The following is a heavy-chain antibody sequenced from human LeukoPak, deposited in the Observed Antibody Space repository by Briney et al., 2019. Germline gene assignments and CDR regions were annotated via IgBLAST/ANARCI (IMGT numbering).Heavy chain of an antibody. V-gene: IGHV3-30-3*01. CDR1: GFTFSSYA. CDR2: ISYDGSNK. D-gene: IGHD2-15*01. CDR3: ARIIGVVVVAATHPGVGRPDY. Sequence: PGGSLRLSCAASGFTFSSYAMHWVRQAPGKGLEWVAVISYDGSNKYYADSVKGRFTISRDNSKNTLYLQMNSLRAEDTAVYYCARIIGVVVVAATHPGVGRPDYWGQGTLVTVSS. J-gene: IGHJ4*02.